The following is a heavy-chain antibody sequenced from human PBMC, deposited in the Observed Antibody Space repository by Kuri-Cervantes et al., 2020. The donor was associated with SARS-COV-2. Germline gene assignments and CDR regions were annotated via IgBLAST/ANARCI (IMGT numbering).Heavy chain of an antibody. CDR3: ARDEDSGSYYPDAFDI. CDR2: ISYDGSNK. D-gene: IGHD1-26*01. J-gene: IGHJ3*02. V-gene: IGHV3-30*04. Sequence: GESLKISCAASGFTFSSYAMHWVRQAPGKGLEWVAVISYDGSNKYYADSVKGRFTISRDNSKNTLYLQMNSLRAEDTAVYYCARDEDSGSYYPDAFDIWGQGTMVTVSS. CDR1: GFTFSSYA.